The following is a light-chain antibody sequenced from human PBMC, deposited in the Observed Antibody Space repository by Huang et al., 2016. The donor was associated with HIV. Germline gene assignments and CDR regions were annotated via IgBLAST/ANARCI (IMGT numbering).Light chain of an antibody. CDR1: QSISRY. V-gene: IGKV3-15*01. CDR3: QQYNNWPPYT. Sequence: EIVMTQSPATLSVSPGEGATLSCRASQSISRYLAWYQQKPGLAPRLLIYAASTRATGVPARFSGSGSGTDFTLTISSLQSEDFAVYYCQQYNNWPPYTFGQGTKVEIQ. CDR2: AAS. J-gene: IGKJ2*01.